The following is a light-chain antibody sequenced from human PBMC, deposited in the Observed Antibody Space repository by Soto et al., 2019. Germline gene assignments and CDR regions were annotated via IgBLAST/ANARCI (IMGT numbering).Light chain of an antibody. J-gene: IGKJ3*01. CDR1: QSVGNN. CDR3: QQYTDSPIT. Sequence: EIVMTQSPATLSVSPGERATLSCRASQSVGNNLAWYQQRPGQAPRLLIHGASTRASAVPARFSGSGTGTEFTLTISRLQPDDFAVHYCQQYTDSPITFGPGAKVDL. V-gene: IGKV3-15*01. CDR2: GAS.